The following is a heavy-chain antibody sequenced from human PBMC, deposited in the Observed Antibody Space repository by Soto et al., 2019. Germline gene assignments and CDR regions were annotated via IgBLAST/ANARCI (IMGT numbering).Heavy chain of an antibody. J-gene: IGHJ4*02. V-gene: IGHV1-18*01. CDR3: ARDGDYDFWSGYYFEADLESHFDY. D-gene: IGHD3-3*01. CDR2: ISAYNGNT. Sequence: ASVKVSCKASGYTFTSYGISWVRQAPGQGLEWMVWISAYNGNTNYAQKLQGRVTMTTDTSTSTAYMELRSLRSDDTAVYYCARDGDYDFWSGYYFEADLESHFDYWGQGTLVTVSS. CDR1: GYTFTSYG.